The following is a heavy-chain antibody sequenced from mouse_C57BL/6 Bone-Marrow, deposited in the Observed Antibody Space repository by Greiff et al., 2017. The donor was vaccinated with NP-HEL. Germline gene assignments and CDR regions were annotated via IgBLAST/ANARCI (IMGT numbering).Heavy chain of an antibody. V-gene: IGHV1-26*01. CDR1: GYTFTDYY. CDR2: INPNNGGT. D-gene: IGHD1-1*01. Sequence: VQLQQSGPELVKPGASVKISCKASGYTFTDYYMNWVKQSHGKSLEWIGDINPNNGGTSYNQKFKGKATLTVDKSSSTAYMELRSLTSEDSAVYYCARIITTVVGLDYWGQGTTLTVSS. J-gene: IGHJ2*01. CDR3: ARIITTVVGLDY.